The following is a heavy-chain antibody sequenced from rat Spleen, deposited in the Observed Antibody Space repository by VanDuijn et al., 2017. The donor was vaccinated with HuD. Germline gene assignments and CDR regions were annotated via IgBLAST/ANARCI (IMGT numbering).Heavy chain of an antibody. D-gene: IGHD1-7*01. CDR1: GFSLTSYN. CDR2: MWSGGST. CDR3: ARSDTVGIAFDY. Sequence: QVQLMESGPGLVQPSETLSLTCTVSGFSLTSYNVHWVRQPPGKGLEWMGVMWSGGSTDYNSALKSRLSISRDTTKNQVFLKMNSLQSEDTTTYYCARSDTVGIAFDYWGQGVMVTVSS. V-gene: IGHV2-45*01. J-gene: IGHJ2*01.